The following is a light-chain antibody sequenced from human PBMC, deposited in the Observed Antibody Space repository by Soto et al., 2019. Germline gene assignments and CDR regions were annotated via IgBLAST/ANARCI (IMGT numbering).Light chain of an antibody. CDR1: QSISSY. Sequence: DIQMTQSPSSLSASVGDRVTITCRASQSISSYLNWYQQKPGKAPKLLIYAASSLQSGDPSRLSGSGSGTDFTLTYSSLQPEDFATYYGQHSYSTFWTFGQGTKVEIK. J-gene: IGKJ1*01. V-gene: IGKV1-39*01. CDR3: QHSYSTFWT. CDR2: AAS.